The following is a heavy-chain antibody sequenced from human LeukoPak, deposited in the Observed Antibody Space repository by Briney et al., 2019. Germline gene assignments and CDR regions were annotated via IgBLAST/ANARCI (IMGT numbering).Heavy chain of an antibody. D-gene: IGHD3-22*01. Sequence: GGSLRLSCAASGFTFSSYGMHWVRQAPGKGLEWVAFIRFDGSTKFCADSVKGRCTISRDNSKNTLYLQMNSLRAEDTAVYYCARDSVHGYYDSSGYSTLFDYWGQGTLVTVSS. CDR3: ARDSVHGYYDSSGYSTLFDY. J-gene: IGHJ4*02. CDR2: IRFDGSTK. V-gene: IGHV3-30*02. CDR1: GFTFSSYG.